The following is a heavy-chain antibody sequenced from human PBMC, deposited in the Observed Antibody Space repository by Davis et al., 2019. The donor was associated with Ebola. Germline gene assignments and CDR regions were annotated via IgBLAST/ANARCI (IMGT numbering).Heavy chain of an antibody. D-gene: IGHD3-9*01. CDR1: GFTFSSYS. Sequence: GESLKISCAASGFTFSSYSMNWVRQAPGKGLEWVSSISSSSSYIYYADSVKGRFTISRDNAKNSLYLQMNSLRSEDTAVYYCARGQILLTGPNFDYWGQGTLVTVSS. J-gene: IGHJ4*02. V-gene: IGHV3-21*04. CDR2: ISSSSSYI. CDR3: ARGQILLTGPNFDY.